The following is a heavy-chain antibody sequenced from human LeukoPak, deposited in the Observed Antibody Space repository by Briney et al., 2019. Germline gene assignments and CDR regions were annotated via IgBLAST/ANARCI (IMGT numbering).Heavy chain of an antibody. Sequence: SETLSLTCAVYGGSFSGYYWSWIRQPPGKGLEWIGETNHSGSTNYNPSLKSRVTISVDTSKNQFSLKLSSVTAADTAVYYCARGLRITMDPFDPWGQGTLVTVSS. CDR3: ARGLRITMDPFDP. V-gene: IGHV4-34*01. D-gene: IGHD3-10*01. CDR2: TNHSGST. J-gene: IGHJ5*02. CDR1: GGSFSGYY.